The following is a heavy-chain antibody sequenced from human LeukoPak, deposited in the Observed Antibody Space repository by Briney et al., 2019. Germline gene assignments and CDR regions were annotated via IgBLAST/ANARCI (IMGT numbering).Heavy chain of an antibody. CDR2: ISGRGDST. CDR1: GFTFSSYA. D-gene: IGHD5-24*01. V-gene: IGHV3-23*01. CDR3: ARDLPTNDY. Sequence: TGGSLRLSCAASGFTFSSYAMSWVRQAPGKGLEWVSRISGRGDSTYYADSVKGRFTISRDNSKRTLFLQMNSLKAEDTAVYYCARDLPTNDYWGQGTLVTVSS. J-gene: IGHJ4*02.